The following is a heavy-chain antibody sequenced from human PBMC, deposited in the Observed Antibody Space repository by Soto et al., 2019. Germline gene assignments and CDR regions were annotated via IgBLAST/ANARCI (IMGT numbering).Heavy chain of an antibody. Sequence: QVQLQESGPGLVKPSQTLSLTCTVSGGFISGGDYYWSWIRQPPGKGLEWIGYIYHSGSTDYNPSLKSRVIISVDRSKNQCSLKMSSVTAADTAVYYCARGRRFTSSWFFFHSWGQGTLVTVSS. V-gene: IGHV4-30-4*01. CDR3: ARGRRFTSSWFFFHS. CDR1: GGFISGGDYY. D-gene: IGHD6-13*01. CDR2: IYHSGST. J-gene: IGHJ4*02.